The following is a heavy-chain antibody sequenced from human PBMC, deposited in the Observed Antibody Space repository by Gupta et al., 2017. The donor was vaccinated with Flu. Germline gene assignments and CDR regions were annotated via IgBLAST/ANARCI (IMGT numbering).Heavy chain of an antibody. D-gene: IGHD2-2*01. V-gene: IGHV1-2*02. J-gene: IGHJ5*02. CDR2: INPTSGVT. CDR1: GYTFTDHY. CDR3: AREREFCTTTNCPPSILRKWFDP. Sequence: QVQLVQSGAEVKKPGASVKVSCRVSGYTFTDHYIPWVRQDPGQGLEWMGLINPTSGVTDFGQKFLGRLTLTRDTSINTLYMELSRLRSNDTAVYYCAREREFCTTTNCPPSILRKWFDPWGQGTLVTVSS.